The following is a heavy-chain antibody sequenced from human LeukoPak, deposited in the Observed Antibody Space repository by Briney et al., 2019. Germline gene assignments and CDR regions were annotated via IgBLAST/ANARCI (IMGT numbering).Heavy chain of an antibody. Sequence: PGGSLRLSCAASGFTVSSNYMSWVRQAPGKGLEWVSVIYSGGSTYYADSVKCRFTISRDNSKNTLYLQMNSLRAEDTAVYYCARDRGRELGMDVWGQGTTVTVSS. V-gene: IGHV3-53*01. CDR3: ARDRGRELGMDV. J-gene: IGHJ6*02. D-gene: IGHD1-26*01. CDR1: GFTVSSNY. CDR2: IYSGGST.